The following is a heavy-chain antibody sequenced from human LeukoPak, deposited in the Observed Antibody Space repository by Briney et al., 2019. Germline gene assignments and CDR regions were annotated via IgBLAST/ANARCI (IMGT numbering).Heavy chain of an antibody. CDR3: AKGRSGGWNGGDY. CDR2: ISGSGGNS. D-gene: IGHD1-1*01. J-gene: IGHJ4*02. Sequence: GGSLRLSCAASGFTFSDNAMSWVRQGPGKGLEWVSAISGSGGNSYYADSVKGRFTISRDNSKNTVYLQMNSLRGDDTAVYYCAKGRSGGWNGGDYWGQGTLVTVSS. V-gene: IGHV3-23*01. CDR1: GFTFSDNA.